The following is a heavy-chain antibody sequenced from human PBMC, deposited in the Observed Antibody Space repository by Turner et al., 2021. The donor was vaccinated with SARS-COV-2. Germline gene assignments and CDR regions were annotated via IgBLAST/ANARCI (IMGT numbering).Heavy chain of an antibody. V-gene: IGHV4-34*01. CDR3: ARDIADRRRAFDY. CDR1: GGSSSGYY. CDR2: ISHSGTT. D-gene: IGHD6-6*01. Sequence: QVRLQQWGAGLLKPSETLSLTCAVHGGSSSGYYWSWIRQPPGKGLEWIGEISHSGTTNYNPSLKNRVTISKDTSKNQFSLKLSSVTAADTGVDYCARDIADRRRAFDYWGQGTQVTVSS. J-gene: IGHJ4*02.